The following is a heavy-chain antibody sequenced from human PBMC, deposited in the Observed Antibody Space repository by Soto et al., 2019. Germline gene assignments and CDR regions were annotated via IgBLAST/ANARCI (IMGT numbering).Heavy chain of an antibody. Sequence: EGSLRLSCAPSGFAFGSYLMHWIRQAPGKGLVWVSRISQDGAIATQADSVKGRFTISRDNAKNTLFLQMNILRADDTAVYYCLRDQRHWNEFADQWGQGT. CDR1: GFAFGSYL. J-gene: IGHJ4*02. D-gene: IGHD1-1*01. CDR2: ISQDGAIA. CDR3: LRDQRHWNEFADQ. V-gene: IGHV3-74*01.